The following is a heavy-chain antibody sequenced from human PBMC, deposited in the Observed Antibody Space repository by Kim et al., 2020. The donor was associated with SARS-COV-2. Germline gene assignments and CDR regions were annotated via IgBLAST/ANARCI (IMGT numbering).Heavy chain of an antibody. CDR3: ATTLVDTAMVTGFDFDY. CDR1: GGTFSSYA. Sequence: SVKVSCKASGGTFSSYAISWVRQAPGQGLEWMGRIIPILGIANYAQKFQGRVTITADKSTSTAYMELSSLRSEDTAVYYCATTLVDTAMVTGFDFDYWGQGTLVTVSS. J-gene: IGHJ4*02. D-gene: IGHD5-18*01. V-gene: IGHV1-69*04. CDR2: IIPILGIA.